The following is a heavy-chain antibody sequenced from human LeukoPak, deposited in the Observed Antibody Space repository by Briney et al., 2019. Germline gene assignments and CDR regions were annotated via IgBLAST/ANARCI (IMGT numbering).Heavy chain of an antibody. Sequence: GGSLRLSCAASGLRFSDYYVSWIRQAPGKGLQWVSYISSGGDILHYADSVKGRFTSSRDNAKNSGYLEMNSLGAEDTVVYYCTTNLIGAGEYFHQWGQGTLVTVSS. CDR3: TTNLIGAGEYFHQ. CDR1: GLRFSDYY. J-gene: IGHJ1*01. D-gene: IGHD2/OR15-2a*01. V-gene: IGHV3-11*01. CDR2: ISSGGDIL.